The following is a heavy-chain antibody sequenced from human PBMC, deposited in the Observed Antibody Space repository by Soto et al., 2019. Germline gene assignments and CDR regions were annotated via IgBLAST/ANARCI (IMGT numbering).Heavy chain of an antibody. CDR3: AIDADTTGHYSQFDL. D-gene: IGHD3-9*01. CDR2: MHTGGNEK. CDR1: GFTFSYYG. V-gene: IGHV3-33*08. Sequence: HVQLVESGGGVVQPGGSLRLSCAASGFTFSYYGFHWVRQAPGKGLEWVAVMHTGGNEKYYVDSVKGRFTVSRDDSRNMVYLEMSGLRAEDTAEYFCAIDADTTGHYSQFDLWGRGALVAVS. J-gene: IGHJ4*02.